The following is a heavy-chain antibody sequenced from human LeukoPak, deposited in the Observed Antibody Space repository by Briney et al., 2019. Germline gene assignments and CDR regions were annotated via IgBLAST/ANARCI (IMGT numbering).Heavy chain of an antibody. Sequence: ASVKVSCKASGYTFTSYYMHWVRQAPGQGLEWLGIINPSGGSTSYAQKFQGRVTMTRDTSTSTVYMELSSLRSEDTAVYYCARDPLGVYFDYWGQGTLVTVSS. J-gene: IGHJ4*02. CDR1: GYTFTSYY. V-gene: IGHV1-46*03. CDR2: INPSGGST. CDR3: ARDPLGVYFDY.